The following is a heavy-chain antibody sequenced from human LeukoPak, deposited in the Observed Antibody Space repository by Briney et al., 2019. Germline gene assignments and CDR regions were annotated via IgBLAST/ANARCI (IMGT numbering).Heavy chain of an antibody. CDR1: GFTFSSYA. CDR3: ARDRLGSGYSPYFDY. D-gene: IGHD3-22*01. V-gene: IGHV3-30-3*01. CDR2: ISYDGSNK. J-gene: IGHJ4*02. Sequence: PGGSLRLSCAASGFTFSSYAMHWVGQAPGKGLEWVAVISYDGSNKYYADSVKGRFTISRDNSKNTLYLQMNSLRAEDTAVYYCARDRLGSGYSPYFDYWGQGTLVTVSS.